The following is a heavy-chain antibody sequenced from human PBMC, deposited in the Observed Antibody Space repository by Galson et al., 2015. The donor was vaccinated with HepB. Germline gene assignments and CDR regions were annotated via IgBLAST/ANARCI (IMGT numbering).Heavy chain of an antibody. Sequence: SETLSLTCTVSGGSISSGGYYWSWIRQHPGKGLEWIGYIYYSGSTNYNPSLKSRVTISVDTSKNQFSLKLSSVTAADTAVYYCARGITMVRGVTNWFDPWGQGTLVTVSS. V-gene: IGHV4-61*08. D-gene: IGHD3-10*01. CDR1: GGSISSGGYY. CDR2: IYYSGST. J-gene: IGHJ5*02. CDR3: ARGITMVRGVTNWFDP.